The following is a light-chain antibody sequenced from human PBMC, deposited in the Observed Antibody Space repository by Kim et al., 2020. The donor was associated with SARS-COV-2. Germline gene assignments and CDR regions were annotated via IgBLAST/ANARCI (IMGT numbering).Light chain of an antibody. V-gene: IGLV1-44*01. CDR3: AAWDDSLNGVV. CDR1: SSNIGSNT. J-gene: IGLJ2*01. CDR2: SNN. Sequence: GQRVTLSCSGRSSNIGSNTVNWYQQLPGTAPKLLIYSNNQRPSGVPDRFSGSKSGTSASLAISGLQSEDEADYYCAAWDDSLNGVVFGGGTQLTVL.